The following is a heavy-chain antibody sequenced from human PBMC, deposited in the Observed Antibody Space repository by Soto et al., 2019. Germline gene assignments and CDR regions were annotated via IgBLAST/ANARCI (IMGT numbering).Heavy chain of an antibody. D-gene: IGHD4-17*01. CDR2: ISYDGSNK. J-gene: IGHJ4*02. CDR1: GFTFSSYA. V-gene: IGHV3-30-3*01. CDR3: ARVPTVVTTAYYFDY. Sequence: QVQLVESGGGVVQPGRSLRLSCAASGFTFSSYAMHWVRQAPGKGLEWMAVISYDGSNKYYADSVKGRFTISRDNSKNTLYLQMNSLRAEDTAVYYCARVPTVVTTAYYFDYWGQGTLVTVSS.